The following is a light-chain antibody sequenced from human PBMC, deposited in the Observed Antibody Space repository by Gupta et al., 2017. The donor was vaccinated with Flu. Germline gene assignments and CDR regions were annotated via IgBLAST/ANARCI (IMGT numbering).Light chain of an antibody. J-gene: IGLJ2*01. CDR2: RNN. V-gene: IGLV1-47*01. CDR3: SAWDDSLSGQGV. Sequence: QSVLTQPPSASGTPGQRVTISCSGSSSNIGSNFVYWYQQLPGTAPNLLIYRNNQRPSGVPDRCSCSKSGTSASPAISGLRSEDEADYYCSAWDDSLSGQGVFGGGTKLTVL. CDR1: SSNIGSNF.